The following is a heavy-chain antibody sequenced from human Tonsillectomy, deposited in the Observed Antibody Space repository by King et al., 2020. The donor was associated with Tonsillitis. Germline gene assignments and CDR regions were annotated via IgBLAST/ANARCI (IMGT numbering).Heavy chain of an antibody. CDR2: ISSNSSTI. Sequence: VQLVESGGGLVQPGGSLRLSCAASGFTFSSYSMNWVRQAPGQGLEWLSYISSNSSTIYYADSVKGRFTISRDNAQKSLYLQLNSLRAEDTAVYYCARVRGPGYQLRFDYWGQGTLVTVSS. V-gene: IGHV3-48*01. CDR1: GFTFSSYS. CDR3: ARVRGPGYQLRFDY. J-gene: IGHJ4*02. D-gene: IGHD2-2*01.